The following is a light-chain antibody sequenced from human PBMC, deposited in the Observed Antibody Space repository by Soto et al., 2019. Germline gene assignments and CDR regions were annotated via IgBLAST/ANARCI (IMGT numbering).Light chain of an antibody. J-gene: IGKJ5*01. Sequence: EVVFTQSPATRSLSPGERATFSCRASQSVHNFLAWYEEKPGQAPRPLIYDAARFSGSGSGTDFTLTISSLESEDFAIYYCQQRSNWPTFGQGTRLEIK. CDR3: QQRSNWPT. CDR2: D. CDR1: QSVHNF. V-gene: IGKV3-11*01.